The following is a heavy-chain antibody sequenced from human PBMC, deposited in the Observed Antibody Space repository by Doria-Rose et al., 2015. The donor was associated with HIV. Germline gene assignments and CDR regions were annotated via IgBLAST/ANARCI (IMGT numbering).Heavy chain of an antibody. CDR1: GVSLSSPGMG. CDR3: ARIKSSRWYHKYYFDF. Sequence: QTTLKESGPVLVKPTETLTLTCTVSGVSLSSPGMGVSWIRQPPGKALEWLANIFSDDERSYKTSLKSRLTISRCTSKSQVVLTMTGMDPVDTATYYCARIKSSRWYHKYYFDFWGQGTLVIVSA. J-gene: IGHJ4*02. CDR2: IFSDDER. V-gene: IGHV2-26*01. D-gene: IGHD6-13*01.